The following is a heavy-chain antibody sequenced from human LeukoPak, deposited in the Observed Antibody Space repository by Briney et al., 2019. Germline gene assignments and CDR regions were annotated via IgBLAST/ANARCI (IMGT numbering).Heavy chain of an antibody. CDR1: GESFSRYF. J-gene: IGHJ6*02. CDR3: ARGRLQLWSFPLPYNHYAIDV. CDR2: SNHFGST. D-gene: IGHD5-18*01. V-gene: IGHV4-34*01. Sequence: SETLSLTCAVSGESFSRYFWTWIRQPPGKGLEWIGESNHFGSTDYNPSLKSRVTISVDTSKKQFSLNVRSVTDADTAVYFCARGRLQLWSFPLPYNHYAIDVWGQGTTVTVSS.